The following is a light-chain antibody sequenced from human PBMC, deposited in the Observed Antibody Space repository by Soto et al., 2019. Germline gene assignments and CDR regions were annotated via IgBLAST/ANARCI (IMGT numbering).Light chain of an antibody. Sequence: DIQMTQSPSSLSASIGDRVTITCRASRGINTYVNWYQQKPGKAPKLLIFSASTLQSGVPSRFSGGGPGTDFTFTISSLLPEDFATYYCQQTYTTPRTFGQGTKVDIK. J-gene: IGKJ1*01. CDR1: RGINTY. V-gene: IGKV1-39*01. CDR3: QQTYTTPRT. CDR2: SAS.